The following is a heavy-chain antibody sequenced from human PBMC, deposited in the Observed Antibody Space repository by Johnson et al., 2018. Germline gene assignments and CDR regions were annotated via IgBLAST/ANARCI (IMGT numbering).Heavy chain of an antibody. CDR3: ARASHSNNWYHYGLDV. Sequence: VQLVEAGAEVKKPGASVKVCCKASGYTFTSYHVHWVRQAPGQGLEWMGIINPSGGSTTYSQKLQGRVTVTRDTSTSTVYMEVNSLRSEDTAVYYCARASHSNNWYHYGLDVWGQGTTVTVSS. J-gene: IGHJ6*02. CDR1: GYTFTSYH. D-gene: IGHD6-13*01. CDR2: INPSGGST. V-gene: IGHV1-46*04.